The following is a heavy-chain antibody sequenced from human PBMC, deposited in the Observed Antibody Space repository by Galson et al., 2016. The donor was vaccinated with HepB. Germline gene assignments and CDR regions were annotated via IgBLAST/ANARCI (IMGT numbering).Heavy chain of an antibody. J-gene: IGHJ6*02. Sequence: SLRLSCAASGFIVNSNYMAWVRQAPGKGLEWVSVIYIGGSKSYVDSAKGRFTISRDNSKNMLYLQLDSLRGDDTAVYFCARGGSSSRQYSMDVWGQGTTVTVSS. V-gene: IGHV3-53*01. CDR1: GFIVNSNY. D-gene: IGHD2-2*01. CDR3: ARGGSSSRQYSMDV. CDR2: IYIGGSK.